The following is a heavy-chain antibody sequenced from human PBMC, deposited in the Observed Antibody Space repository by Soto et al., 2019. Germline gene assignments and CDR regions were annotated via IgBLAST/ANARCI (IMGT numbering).Heavy chain of an antibody. D-gene: IGHD6-6*01. CDR1: GFTFSSYG. CDR2: IWYDGSNK. Sequence: QVQLVESGGGVVQPGRSLRLSCAASGFTFSSYGMHWVRRAPGKGLEWAAVIWYDGSNKHYADSVNGRFTISRDNSKNTLYLQMNSLRAEDTAVYYCVSSRSGYYFNYWGQGTLVTVSS. J-gene: IGHJ4*02. V-gene: IGHV3-33*01. CDR3: VSSRSGYYFNY.